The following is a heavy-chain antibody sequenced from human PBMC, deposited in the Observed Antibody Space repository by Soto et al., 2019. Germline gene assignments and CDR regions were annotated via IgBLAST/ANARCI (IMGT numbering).Heavy chain of an antibody. CDR3: AEDRGSSSWYPGY. D-gene: IGHD6-13*01. J-gene: IGHJ4*02. V-gene: IGHV3-23*01. CDR1: GFTFSSYA. CDR2: ISGSGGST. Sequence: GGSLRLSCASSGFTFSSYAMSLVRQAPGKGLEWVSAISGSGGSTYYADSVKGRFTISRDNSKNTLYLQMNSLRAEDTAVYYCAEDRGSSSWYPGYWGQGTLVTVSS.